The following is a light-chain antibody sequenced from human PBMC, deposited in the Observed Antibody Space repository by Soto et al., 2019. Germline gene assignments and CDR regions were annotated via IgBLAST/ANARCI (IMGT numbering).Light chain of an antibody. Sequence: QSALTQPRSVSGSPGQSVTISCTGASSDVGRYNHVSWYQQHPGKAPKLMIYDVSKRPSGVPDRFSGSKSGNTASLTISGLQAEDEADYYCCSFAGSYTFVFGTGTKLTVL. CDR1: SSDVGRYNH. CDR2: DVS. J-gene: IGLJ1*01. CDR3: CSFAGSYTFV. V-gene: IGLV2-11*01.